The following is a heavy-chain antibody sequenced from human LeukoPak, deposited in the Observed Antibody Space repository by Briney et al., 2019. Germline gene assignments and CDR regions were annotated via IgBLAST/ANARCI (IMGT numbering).Heavy chain of an antibody. Sequence: GASVRVSCKASGYPFTTYDINWVRKATGQGLEWMGRMNPSSGYTGYSQKFQGRVTMTRNTSITTAYMELSSLRSEDTAVYYCARISDHNWYFDLWGRGTLVTVSS. D-gene: IGHD1-14*01. CDR3: ARISDHNWYFDL. J-gene: IGHJ2*01. CDR1: GYPFTTYD. CDR2: MNPSSGYT. V-gene: IGHV1-8*01.